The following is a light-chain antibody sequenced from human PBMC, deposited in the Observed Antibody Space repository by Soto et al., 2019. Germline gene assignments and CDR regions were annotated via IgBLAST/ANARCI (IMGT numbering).Light chain of an antibody. CDR2: KAS. CDR1: QTISSW. Sequence: DIQMTQSPSTLSGSVGDRVTITCRASQTISSWLAWYQQKPGKAPKLLISKASSLKTGVPSRFSGSGSGTEFTLTISNLQPDDFATYYCQHYNSYSEAFGQGTKVDIK. V-gene: IGKV1-5*03. CDR3: QHYNSYSEA. J-gene: IGKJ1*01.